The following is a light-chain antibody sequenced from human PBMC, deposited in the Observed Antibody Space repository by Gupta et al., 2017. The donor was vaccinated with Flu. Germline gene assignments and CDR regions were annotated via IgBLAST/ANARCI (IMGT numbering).Light chain of an antibody. Sequence: IVLTQSPGTLSLSRGERATLSCRASQSVSSSYLAWYQQKPGQAPRLLIYGASSRATGIPDRFSGGGSGTDFTLTISRLEPEDFAVYYCQQYGSSPGTFGQGTKVDIK. J-gene: IGKJ1*01. CDR1: QSVSSSY. CDR2: GAS. CDR3: QQYGSSPGT. V-gene: IGKV3-20*01.